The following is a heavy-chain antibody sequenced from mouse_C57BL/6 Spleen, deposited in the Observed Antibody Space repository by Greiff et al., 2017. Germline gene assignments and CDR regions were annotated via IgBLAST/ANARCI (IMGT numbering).Heavy chain of an antibody. V-gene: IGHV1-64*01. CDR2: IHPNSGST. D-gene: IGHD2-3*01. CDR1: GYTFTSYW. J-gene: IGHJ2*01. Sequence: VQLQQPGAELVKPGASVKLSCKASGYTFTSYWMHWVKQRPGQGLEWIGMIHPNSGSTNYNEKFKSKATLTVDKSSSTAYMQLSSLTSEDSAVYYCARGAYDGYFYYFDYWGQGTTLTVSS. CDR3: ARGAYDGYFYYFDY.